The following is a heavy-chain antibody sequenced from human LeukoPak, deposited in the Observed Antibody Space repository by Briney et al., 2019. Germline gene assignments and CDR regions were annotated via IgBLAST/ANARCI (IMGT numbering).Heavy chain of an antibody. J-gene: IGHJ4*02. V-gene: IGHV4-59*01. D-gene: IGHD6-13*01. Sequence: SETLSLTCTVSGGSISSYYWSWIRQPPGKGLEWIGYIYYSGSTNYNPSLKSRVTISVDTSKNQFSLKLSSVTAADTAVYYCALGWDFYSSSWYYFDYWGQGTLVTVSS. CDR2: IYYSGST. CDR1: GGSISSYY. CDR3: ALGWDFYSSSWYYFDY.